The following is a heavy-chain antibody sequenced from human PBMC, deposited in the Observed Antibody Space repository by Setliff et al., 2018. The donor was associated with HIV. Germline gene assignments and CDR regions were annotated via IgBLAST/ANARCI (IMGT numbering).Heavy chain of an antibody. J-gene: IGHJ6*02. Sequence: GGSLRLSCAASGFTFSDYYMSWIRQAPGKGLEWVSYISSNGGSIYYADSVKGRFTISRDDAKNSLYLQRNSLRAEDTAVYYCAKTLPTLYPPHDYYFAMDVWGQGTTVTVSS. CDR2: ISSNGGSI. CDR3: AKTLPTLYPPHDYYFAMDV. D-gene: IGHD2-15*01. V-gene: IGHV3-11*01. CDR1: GFTFSDYY.